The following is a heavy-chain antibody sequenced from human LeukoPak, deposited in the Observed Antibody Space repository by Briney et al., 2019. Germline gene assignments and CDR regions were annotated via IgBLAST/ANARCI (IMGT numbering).Heavy chain of an antibody. V-gene: IGHV3-23*01. D-gene: IGHD3-9*01. Sequence: GGSLRLSCAASGFTFDNYVTSWVRQAPGKGLEWVSGVTGDGGTTYYAESVQGRFTISRDSSKSTLYLQMDTLRAEDTAVYFCAKIVHLTGYPTSNWGQGTLVTVSS. CDR2: VTGDGGTT. CDR1: GFTFDNYV. J-gene: IGHJ4*02. CDR3: AKIVHLTGYPTSN.